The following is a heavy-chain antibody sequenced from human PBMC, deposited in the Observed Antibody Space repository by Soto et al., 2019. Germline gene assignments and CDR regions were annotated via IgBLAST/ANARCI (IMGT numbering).Heavy chain of an antibody. CDR2: IYHTGIT. Sequence: SETLSLTCAVSGFSISNNNWWTWVRQPPAQALEWVGDIYHTGITNYSPSLKSRVTISVDNSKNQFSLRLTSVTAADTAVSHCARYPSACLYYSFRMDVWGQGNTVIVSS. D-gene: IGHD4-4*01. J-gene: IGHJ6*01. V-gene: IGHV4-4*02. CDR3: ARYPSACLYYSFRMDV. CDR1: GFSISNNNW.